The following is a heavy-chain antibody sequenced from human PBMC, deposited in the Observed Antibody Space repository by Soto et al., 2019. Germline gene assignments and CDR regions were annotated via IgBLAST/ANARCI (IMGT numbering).Heavy chain of an antibody. CDR3: AGCGHEGGYEDWFDP. D-gene: IGHD5-12*01. J-gene: IGHJ5*02. CDR2: IYYSGST. CDR1: GGSISSGGYY. V-gene: IGHV4-31*03. Sequence: SETLSLTCTVSGGSISSGGYYWSWIRQHPGKGLEWIGYIYYSGSTYYNPSLKSRVTISVDTSKNPFSLKLSSVTAADTAVYCCAGCGHEGGYEDWFDPWGQGTLVTVSS.